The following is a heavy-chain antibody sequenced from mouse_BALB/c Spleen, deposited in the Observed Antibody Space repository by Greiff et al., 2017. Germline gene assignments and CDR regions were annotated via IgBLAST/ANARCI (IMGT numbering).Heavy chain of an antibody. D-gene: IGHD2-4*01. J-gene: IGHJ1*01. CDR1: EYEFPSHD. V-gene: IGHV5-2*01. Sequence: DVHLVESGGGLVQPGESLKLSCESNEYEFPSHDMSWVRKTPEKRLELVAAINSDGGSTYYPDTMERRFIISRDNTKKTLYLQMSSLRSEDTALYYCARRSYDYDGYWYFDVWGAGTTVTVSS. CDR3: ARRSYDYDGYWYFDV. CDR2: INSDGGST.